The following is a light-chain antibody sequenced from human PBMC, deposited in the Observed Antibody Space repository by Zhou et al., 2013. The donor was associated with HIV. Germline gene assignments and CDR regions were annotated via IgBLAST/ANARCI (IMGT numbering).Light chain of an antibody. V-gene: IGKV1-5*03. CDR3: QQYDSYPRT. J-gene: IGKJ1*01. CDR1: QNINTW. CDR2: KAS. Sequence: DIQMTQSPSALSASVGDRVTITCRASQNINTWLAWYQQKPGKAPKVLIYKASNLESGVPSRFSGSGSGTEFTLTIGSLQPDDLATYYCQQYDSYPRTFGQGTKVEIK.